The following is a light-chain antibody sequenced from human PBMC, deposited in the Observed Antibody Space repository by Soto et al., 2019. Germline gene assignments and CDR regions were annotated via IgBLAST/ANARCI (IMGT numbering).Light chain of an antibody. CDR2: GAS. CDR1: QSVSSSY. J-gene: IGKJ2*01. V-gene: IGKV3-20*01. Sequence: EIVLTQSPGTLSRSPGERDTLSCRASQSVSSSYLAWYQQKPGQAPRLLIYGASSRATGIPDRFSGSGSGTDFTLTISRLEPEDFAVNYCQQYGSSPPDTFGQGTKLEIK. CDR3: QQYGSSPPDT.